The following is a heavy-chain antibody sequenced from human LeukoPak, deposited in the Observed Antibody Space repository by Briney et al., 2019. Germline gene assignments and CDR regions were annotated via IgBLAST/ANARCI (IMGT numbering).Heavy chain of an antibody. V-gene: IGHV1-2*02. CDR2: INPNSGGT. CDR1: GYTFTSYG. D-gene: IGHD5-18*01. J-gene: IGHJ4*02. CDR3: AAVDTAMDAYYFDY. Sequence: ASVKVSCKASGYTFTSYGISWVRQAPGQGLEWMGWINPNSGGTNYAQKFQGRVTMTRDTSISTAYMELSRLRSDDTAVYYCAAVDTAMDAYYFDYWGQGTLVTVSS.